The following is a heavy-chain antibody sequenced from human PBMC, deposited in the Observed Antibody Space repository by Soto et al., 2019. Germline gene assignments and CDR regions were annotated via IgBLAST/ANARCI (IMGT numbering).Heavy chain of an antibody. J-gene: IGHJ3*02. D-gene: IGHD3-3*01. Sequence: ASVKGSCKASGYTFTSYYMHWVRQAPGQGLEWMGIINPSGGSTSYAQKFQGRVTMTRDTSTSTVYMELSSLRSEDTAVYYCARAGGIRFLEWPITGGAFDIWGQRTMVSVSS. CDR1: GYTFTSYY. CDR2: INPSGGST. V-gene: IGHV1-46*01. CDR3: ARAGGIRFLEWPITGGAFDI.